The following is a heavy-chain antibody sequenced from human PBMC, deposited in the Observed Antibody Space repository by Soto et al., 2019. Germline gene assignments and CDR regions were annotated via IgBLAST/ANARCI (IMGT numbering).Heavy chain of an antibody. Sequence: ASVKVSCKTSGYPFTDYFIHWVRQAPGQGLEWMGIISLYHHSTSYAQKFQGRLTVTADTSTTTVYMDLSSLTSEDSAVYWCARELYSCGGDCPYNYNHCGQTTLLTVS. CDR1: GYPFTDYF. J-gene: IGHJ1*01. V-gene: IGHV1-46*01. CDR2: ISLYHHST. D-gene: IGHD2-21*02. CDR3: ARELYSCGGDCPYNYNH.